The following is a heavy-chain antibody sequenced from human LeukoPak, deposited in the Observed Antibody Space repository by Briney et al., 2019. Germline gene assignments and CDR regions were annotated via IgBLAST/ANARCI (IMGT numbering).Heavy chain of an antibody. CDR1: GGSFSGYY. J-gene: IGHJ4*02. CDR3: ARGPIEDYYDTSGLDY. V-gene: IGHV4-34*01. Sequence: ASETLSLTCAVYGGSFSGYYWSWIRQPPGKGLEWIGEINHSGSTNYNPSLKGRVTISVDTSKNQFSLKLSSVTAADTAVYYCARGPIEDYYDTSGLDYWGQGTLVTVSS. D-gene: IGHD3-22*01. CDR2: INHSGST.